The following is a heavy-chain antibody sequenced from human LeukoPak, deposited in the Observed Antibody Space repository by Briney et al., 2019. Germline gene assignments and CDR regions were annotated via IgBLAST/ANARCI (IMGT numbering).Heavy chain of an antibody. V-gene: IGHV1-8*01. Sequence: GASVKVSCKASGYTFTSYDINWVRQATGQGLEWMGWMNLNSGNTGYAQKFQGRVTMTRNTSISTAYMELSSLRSEDTAVYYCARGGRAAAGTFYYYYYMDVWGKGTTVTVSS. CDR2: MNLNSGNT. D-gene: IGHD6-13*01. CDR1: GYTFTSYD. J-gene: IGHJ6*03. CDR3: ARGGRAAAGTFYYYYYMDV.